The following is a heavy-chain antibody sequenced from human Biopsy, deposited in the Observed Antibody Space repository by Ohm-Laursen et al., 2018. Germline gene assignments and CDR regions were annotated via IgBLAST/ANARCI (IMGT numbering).Heavy chain of an antibody. D-gene: IGHD2-2*01. V-gene: IGHV1-2*02. Sequence: EASVKVSCKPSGYTFTAFSVHWLRQAPGQGLEWMGWINPKSGDTDYPQNFQGRVSMTRDTSISTAYMDLSRLRPDDTAVYYCARGRRHCSGTCSRWYFDLWGRGTLVTVSS. CDR2: INPKSGDT. J-gene: IGHJ2*01. CDR1: GYTFTAFS. CDR3: ARGRRHCSGTCSRWYFDL.